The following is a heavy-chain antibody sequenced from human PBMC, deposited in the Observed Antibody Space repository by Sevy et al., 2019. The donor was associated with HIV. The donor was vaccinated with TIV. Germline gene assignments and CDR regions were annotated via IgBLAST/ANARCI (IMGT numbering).Heavy chain of an antibody. D-gene: IGHD3-10*01. CDR3: TTDEYGSAYAFDI. CDR2: IKSKTDGGTT. Sequence: GGSLRLSCAASGFTFSNAWMSWVRQAPGKGLEWVGRIKSKTDGGTTDYAAPVKGRFTIPRDDSKNTLYLQMNSLKTEDTAVYYCTTDEYGSAYAFDIWGQGTMVTVSS. V-gene: IGHV3-15*01. CDR1: GFTFSNAW. J-gene: IGHJ3*02.